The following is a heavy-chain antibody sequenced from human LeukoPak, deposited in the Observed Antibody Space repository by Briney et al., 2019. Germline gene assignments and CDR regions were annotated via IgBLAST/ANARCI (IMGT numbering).Heavy chain of an antibody. CDR3: ASVPRDHWGYYYYMDV. J-gene: IGHJ6*03. Sequence: SETLSLTCTVSGGSISSYYWSWIRQPPGKGLEWIGYIYYSGSTNYNPSLKSRVTISVDTSKNQFSLKLSSVTAADTAVYYRASVPRDHWGYYYYMDVWGKGTTVTISS. CDR2: IYYSGST. D-gene: IGHD7-27*01. V-gene: IGHV4-59*01. CDR1: GGSISSYY.